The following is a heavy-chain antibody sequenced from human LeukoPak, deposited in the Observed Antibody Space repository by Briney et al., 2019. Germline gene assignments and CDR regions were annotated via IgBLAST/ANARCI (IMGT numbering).Heavy chain of an antibody. J-gene: IGHJ5*02. D-gene: IGHD6-13*01. Sequence: ASVKVSCKASGYTFTGHYMHWVRQAPGQGLEWMGRIIPNTGAADYAQKFQGRVTMTRDASISTAYMEVHRLRSDDTAVYFCAREVGYSSSWYGWFDPWGQGTLVPVSS. CDR1: GYTFTGHY. V-gene: IGHV1-2*06. CDR2: IIPNTGAA. CDR3: AREVGYSSSWYGWFDP.